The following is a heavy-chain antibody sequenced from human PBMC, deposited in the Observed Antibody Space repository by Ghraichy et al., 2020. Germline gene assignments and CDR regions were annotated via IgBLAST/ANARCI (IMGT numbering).Heavy chain of an antibody. CDR1: GGSFNNYN. CDR2: INHSGDT. V-gene: IGHV4-34*01. Sequence: SETLSLTCGVSGGSFNNYNWSWIRQPPGKGLEWIGEINHSGDTNYNPSLKSRLTILLDKPKKQFSLKLTSVTAADTAIYYYARGGSTWYIDLWGQGTLVIVS. J-gene: IGHJ4*02. D-gene: IGHD6-13*01. CDR3: ARGGSTWYIDL.